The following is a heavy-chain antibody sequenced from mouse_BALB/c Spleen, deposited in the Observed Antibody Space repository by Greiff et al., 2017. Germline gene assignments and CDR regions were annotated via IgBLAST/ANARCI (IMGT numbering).Heavy chain of an antibody. CDR1: GFTFSDYG. CDR3: ARDYYGSSPWVAY. D-gene: IGHD1-1*01. CDR2: ISNLAYSI. V-gene: IGHV5-15*02. Sequence: EVKLVESGGGLVQPGGSRKLSCAASGFTFSDYGMAWVRQAPGKGPEWVAFISNLAYSIYYADTVTGRFTISRENAKNTLYLEMSSLRSEDTAMYYCARDYYGSSPWVAYWGQGTLVTGSA. J-gene: IGHJ3*01.